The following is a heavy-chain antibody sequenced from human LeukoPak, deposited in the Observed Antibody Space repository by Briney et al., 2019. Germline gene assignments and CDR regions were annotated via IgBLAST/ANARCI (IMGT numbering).Heavy chain of an antibody. V-gene: IGHV3-23*01. CDR3: VKDVLRLNYGYFDL. D-gene: IGHD2-21*01. J-gene: IGHJ2*01. Sequence: PGGSLRLSCAASGFTFSDYAMGWVRQAPGKGLEWVPGISGTARSAYYTDSVKGRFTVSRENSKKTLYLQMSSLRAEDTAVYYCVKDVLRLNYGYFDLWGRGTLVTVSS. CDR1: GFTFSDYA. CDR2: ISGTARSA.